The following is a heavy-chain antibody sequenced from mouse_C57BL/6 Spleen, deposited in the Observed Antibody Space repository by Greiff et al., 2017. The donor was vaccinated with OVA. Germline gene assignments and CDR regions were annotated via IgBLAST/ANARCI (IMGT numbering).Heavy chain of an antibody. CDR2: SRNKANDYTT. Sequence: EVQVVESGGGLVQSGRSLRLSCATSGFTFSDFYMEWVRQAPGKGLEWIAASRNKANDYTTEYSASVKGRFIVSRDTSQSILYLQMNALRAEDTAIYYCARAIYDGYYVFDYWGQGTTLTVSS. CDR1: GFTFSDFY. D-gene: IGHD2-3*01. V-gene: IGHV7-1*01. CDR3: ARAIYDGYYVFDY. J-gene: IGHJ2*01.